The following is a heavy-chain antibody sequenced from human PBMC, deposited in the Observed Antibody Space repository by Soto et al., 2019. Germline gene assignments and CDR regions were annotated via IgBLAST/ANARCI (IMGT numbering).Heavy chain of an antibody. CDR3: AKLARSSGWYFDY. CDR2: ISGSGGST. D-gene: IGHD6-19*01. Sequence: RLSCAASGFTFSSYAMSWVRQAPGKGLEWVSAISGSGGSTYYADSVKGRFTISRDNSKNTLYPQMNSLRAEDTAVYYCAKLARSSGWYFDYWGQGTLVTVSS. J-gene: IGHJ4*02. V-gene: IGHV3-23*01. CDR1: GFTFSSYA.